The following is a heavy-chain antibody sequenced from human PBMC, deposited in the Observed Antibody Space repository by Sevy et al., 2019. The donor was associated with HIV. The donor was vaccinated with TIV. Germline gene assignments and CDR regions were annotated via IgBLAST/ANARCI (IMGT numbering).Heavy chain of an antibody. D-gene: IGHD6-19*01. CDR2: VSGRGDKT. CDR3: AYSGWPIDY. CDR1: GFTFSSYA. Sequence: VGSLRLSCAASGFTFSSYAMSWVRQAPGKGLEWVSTVSGRGDKTYYADSVKGRFTISRDNSKSTLFLQMNSLRAEDTAVYSCAYSGWPIDYWGQGTLVTVSS. J-gene: IGHJ4*02. V-gene: IGHV3-23*01.